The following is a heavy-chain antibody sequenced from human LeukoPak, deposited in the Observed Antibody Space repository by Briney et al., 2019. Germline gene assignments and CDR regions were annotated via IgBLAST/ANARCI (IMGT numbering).Heavy chain of an antibody. CDR2: INHSGST. Sequence: SETLSLTCAVYGGSFSGYYWSWIRQPPGKGLEWIGEINHSGSTNYNPSLKSRVTISVDTSKNQFSLKLSTVTAADTAVYYCARTLSASPPGRYWGQGTLVTVSS. CDR1: GGSFSGYY. J-gene: IGHJ4*02. CDR3: ARTLSASPPGRY. V-gene: IGHV4-34*01.